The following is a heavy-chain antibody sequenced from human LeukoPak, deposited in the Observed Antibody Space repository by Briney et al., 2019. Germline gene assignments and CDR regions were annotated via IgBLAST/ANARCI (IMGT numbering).Heavy chain of an antibody. V-gene: IGHV3-48*03. D-gene: IGHD6-6*01. CDR3: ARDFVPYYFDY. J-gene: IGHJ4*02. Sequence: PGGSLRLSCAASGFTFSSYEMNWVRQAPGKGLEWVSYISNGGSTIYYADSVKGRFTISRDNAKNSLYLQMNSLRAEDTAVYYCARDFVPYYFDYWGQGTLVTVSS. CDR2: ISNGGSTI. CDR1: GFTFSSYE.